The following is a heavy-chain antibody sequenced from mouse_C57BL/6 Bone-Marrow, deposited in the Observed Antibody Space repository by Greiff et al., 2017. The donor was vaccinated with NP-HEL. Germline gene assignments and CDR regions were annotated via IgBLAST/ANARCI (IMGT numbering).Heavy chain of an antibody. CDR1: GFTFSSYG. Sequence: EVQLVESGGDLVKPGGSLKLSCAASGFTFSSYGMSWVRQTPDKRLEWVATISSGGSYTYYPASVKGRFTISRANAKNTLYLQMSSLKSEDTAMYYCARGGAMDYWGQGTSVTVSS. CDR3: ARGGAMDY. CDR2: ISSGGSYT. V-gene: IGHV5-6*01. J-gene: IGHJ4*01.